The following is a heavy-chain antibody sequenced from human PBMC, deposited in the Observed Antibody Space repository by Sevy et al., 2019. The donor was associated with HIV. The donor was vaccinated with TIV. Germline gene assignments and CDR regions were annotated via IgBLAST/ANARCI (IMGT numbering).Heavy chain of an antibody. CDR3: AREMVGTTTFDN. J-gene: IGHJ4*02. D-gene: IGHD2-21*02. V-gene: IGHV3-48*02. CDR2: ITSRSSNI. CDR1: GFTFRDYN. Sequence: GGSLRLSCAASGFTFRDYNMAWVRQAPGKGLEWVSYITSRSSNIHYADSVKGRFTISRDNAKNSLYLQMSSLRDEDTAVYYCAREMVGTTTFDNWGQGTLVTVSS.